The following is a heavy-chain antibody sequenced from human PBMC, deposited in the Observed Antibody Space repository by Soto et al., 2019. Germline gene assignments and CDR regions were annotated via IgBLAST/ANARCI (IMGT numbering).Heavy chain of an antibody. CDR2: ISNDGSNK. Sequence: QVHLVESGGGVVQPGRSLRLSCAASGFTFSSYAMHWVRQAPGKGLEWVAVISNDGSNKYYADSVKGRFTISRDNXKXTXXLETNSLRGEDTAVYYCAREAPRIQLWLRGAPLDYWGQGTLVTVSS. D-gene: IGHD5-18*01. CDR1: GFTFSSYA. CDR3: AREAPRIQLWLRGAPLDY. V-gene: IGHV3-30-3*01. J-gene: IGHJ4*02.